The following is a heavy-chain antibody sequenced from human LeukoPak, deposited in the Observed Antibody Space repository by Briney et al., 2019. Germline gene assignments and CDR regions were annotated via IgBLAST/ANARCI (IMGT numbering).Heavy chain of an antibody. Sequence: PSETLSLTCTVSGGSISSSSYYWGWIRQPPGKGLGRIGAIYYSGSTYYDPPRKSRVTISVDTSKKQFSLKLSSVTAADTAVYYCAGRSYSSSSEFDPWGQGTLVTVSS. J-gene: IGHJ5*02. D-gene: IGHD6-6*01. CDR1: GGSISSSSYY. CDR2: IYYSGST. V-gene: IGHV4-39*01. CDR3: AGRSYSSSSEFDP.